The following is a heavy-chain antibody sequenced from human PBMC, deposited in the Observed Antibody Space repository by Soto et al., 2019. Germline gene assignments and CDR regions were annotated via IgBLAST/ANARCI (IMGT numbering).Heavy chain of an antibody. CDR3: ARDRRVYYDSSGKDAFDI. D-gene: IGHD3-22*01. V-gene: IGHV3-30-3*01. J-gene: IGHJ3*02. CDR2: ISYDGSNK. Sequence: GGSLRLSCAASGFAFSSYAMHWVRQAPGKGLEWVAVISYDGSNKYYADSVKGRFTISRDNSKNTLYLQMNSLRAEDTAVYYCARDRRVYYDSSGKDAFDIWGQGTMVTVSS. CDR1: GFAFSSYA.